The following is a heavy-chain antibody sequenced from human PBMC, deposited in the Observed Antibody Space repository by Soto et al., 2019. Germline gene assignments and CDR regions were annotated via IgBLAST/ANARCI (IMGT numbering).Heavy chain of an antibody. D-gene: IGHD1-26*01. CDR1: GFTFTDYA. Sequence: GGSLRLSCAASGFTFTDYAVSWVRQAPGKGLEWVSAISGSGSSTFYADSVKGRFTISRDNSKNTLYLQMNGLRAEDTAVYYCANGWDLYFQYWGQGTLVTVSS. J-gene: IGHJ4*02. CDR2: ISGSGSST. CDR3: ANGWDLYFQY. V-gene: IGHV3-23*01.